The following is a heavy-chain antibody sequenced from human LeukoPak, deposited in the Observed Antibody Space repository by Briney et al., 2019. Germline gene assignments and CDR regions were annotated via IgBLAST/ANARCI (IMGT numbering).Heavy chain of an antibody. CDR1: GFTFSTYD. CDR3: GRSCSTTNCYKRDGFDI. D-gene: IGHD2-2*01. CDR2: ISYTSSDI. J-gene: IGHJ3*02. Sequence: GGSLRLSCGASGFTFSTYDMHWVRQAPGKGLEWVSSISYTSSDIYYADSLKGRFTISRDNAKSSLYLQMNSLTADDTAVYYCGRSCSTTNCYKRDGFDIWGQGTMVTVSS. V-gene: IGHV3-21*06.